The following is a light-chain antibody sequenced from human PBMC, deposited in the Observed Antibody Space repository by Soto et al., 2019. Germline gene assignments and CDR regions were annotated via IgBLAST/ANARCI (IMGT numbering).Light chain of an antibody. V-gene: IGKV1-39*01. CDR3: QQSHNSRA. Sequence: DIQMTQSPSSLSASVGDRVTITCRASQSITSLLNWYQQKPGKAPKLLIYRASTLQSGVPSRFSGSGSGTDFTLTISSLQTDDFATYHCQQSHNSRAFGAGTKVDIX. J-gene: IGKJ4*01. CDR1: QSITSL. CDR2: RAS.